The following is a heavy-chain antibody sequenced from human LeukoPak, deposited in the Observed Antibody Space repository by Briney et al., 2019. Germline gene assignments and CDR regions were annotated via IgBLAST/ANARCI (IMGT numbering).Heavy chain of an antibody. J-gene: IGHJ4*02. CDR3: ARNEWELLSPFDY. Sequence: ASVNVSCKASGYTFTSYYMHWVRQAPGQGLEWMGIINPSGGSTSYAQKFQGRVTMTRDTSTSTVYMELSSLRSEDTVVYYCARNEWELLSPFDYWGQGTLVTVSS. CDR1: GYTFTSYY. V-gene: IGHV1-46*01. CDR2: INPSGGST. D-gene: IGHD1-26*01.